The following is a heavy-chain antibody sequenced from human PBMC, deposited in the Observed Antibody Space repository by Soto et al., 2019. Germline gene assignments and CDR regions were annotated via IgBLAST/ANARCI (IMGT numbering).Heavy chain of an antibody. D-gene: IGHD5-18*01. V-gene: IGHV1-69*11. CDR2: IVTMLGRV. CDR1: GGSFISYA. J-gene: IGHJ6*02. CDR3: ARDGSTVETAMVSQYFYGMDV. Sequence: QVQLVQSGAEVRKPGSSVKVSCKVSGGSFISYAISWVRQAPGQGLEWVGGIVTMLGRVNHGQRFQGRVTITAGESTRIDHMQFTSLRSEDTAVYYCARDGSTVETAMVSQYFYGMDVCGLVTTVTV.